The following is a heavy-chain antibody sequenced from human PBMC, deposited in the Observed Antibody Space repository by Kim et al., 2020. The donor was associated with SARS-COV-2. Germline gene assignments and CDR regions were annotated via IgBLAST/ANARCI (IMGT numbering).Heavy chain of an antibody. V-gene: IGHV1-2*02. CDR3: ARSSLLDFDY. D-gene: IGHD2-15*01. J-gene: IGHJ4*02. Sequence: GGTNYAQRFQGRVTMTRDTSISKVYLEMTRLRSDDTAVYYCARSSLLDFDYWGQGTLVTVSS. CDR2: GGT.